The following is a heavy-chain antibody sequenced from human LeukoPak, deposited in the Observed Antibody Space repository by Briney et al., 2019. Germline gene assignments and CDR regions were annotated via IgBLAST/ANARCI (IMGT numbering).Heavy chain of an antibody. CDR1: GFTFSSYS. CDR3: ARSGTTYYYDSGTRI. Sequence: PGGSLRLSCATSGFTFSSYSMNWVRQAPGKGLEWVSFISSSSIIHYADSVKGRFTISRDNAKNSLYLQMNSLRAEDTAVYYCARSGTTYYYDSGTRIWGQGTMVTVSS. V-gene: IGHV3-48*04. D-gene: IGHD3-22*01. CDR2: ISSSSII. J-gene: IGHJ3*02.